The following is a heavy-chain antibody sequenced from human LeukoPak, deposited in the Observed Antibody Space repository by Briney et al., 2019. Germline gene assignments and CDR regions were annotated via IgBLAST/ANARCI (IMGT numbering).Heavy chain of an antibody. Sequence: GGSLRLSCAASGFTFTSFAMSWVRQAPGKGLEWVSTISRSGVATYYANSVKGRFTISRDNSKNTVYLQMHSLRAEDTAIYYCAKDGDSTGYYSSYYNHMDVWGKGTSVTISS. CDR2: ISRSGVAT. J-gene: IGHJ6*03. D-gene: IGHD3-22*01. CDR3: AKDGDSTGYYSSYYNHMDV. V-gene: IGHV3-23*01. CDR1: GFTFTSFA.